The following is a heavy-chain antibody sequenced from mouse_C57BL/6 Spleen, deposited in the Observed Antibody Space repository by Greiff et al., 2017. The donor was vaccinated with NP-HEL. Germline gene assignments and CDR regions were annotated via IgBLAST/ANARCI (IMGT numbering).Heavy chain of an antibody. V-gene: IGHV1-81*01. CDR1: GYTFTSYG. D-gene: IGHD2-5*01. J-gene: IGHJ1*03. CDR3: AREDSNYWYFDV. CDR2: IYPRSGNT. Sequence: QVQLQQPGAELVKPGASVKLSCKASGYTFTSYGISWVKQRTGQGLEWIGEIYPRSGNTYYNEKFKGKATLTADKSSSTAYMELRSLTSEDSAVYFCAREDSNYWYFDVWGTGTTVTVSS.